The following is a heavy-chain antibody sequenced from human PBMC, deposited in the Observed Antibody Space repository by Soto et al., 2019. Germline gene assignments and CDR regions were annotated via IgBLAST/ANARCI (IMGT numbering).Heavy chain of an antibody. D-gene: IGHD3-3*01. CDR1: GCTVSNYY. J-gene: IGHJ4*02. V-gene: IGHV3-66*01. CDR3: ARDPGYGLPFLEYLFH. CDR2: IHRGGDT. Sequence: EVQLVESGGGLVQPGGSLRLSCAASGCTVSNYYMSWVRQAPGKGLEWVSIIHRGGDTYYADSVKGRFTISRDNSNNMLFLQMNSLRADDTAVYYCARDPGYGLPFLEYLFHRGQGTLVTVSS.